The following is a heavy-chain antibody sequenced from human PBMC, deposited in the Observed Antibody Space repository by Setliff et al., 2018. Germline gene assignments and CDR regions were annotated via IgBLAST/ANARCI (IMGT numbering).Heavy chain of an antibody. CDR3: ARLSPYNTGPPFDY. J-gene: IGHJ4*02. D-gene: IGHD2-8*02. V-gene: IGHV4-59*08. CDR1: GGSISPYY. CDR2: ISYTGST. Sequence: SETLSLTCSVSGGSISPYYWIWIRQSPGKGLEWIAYISYTGSTNYNPSLKSRVTISLDTSKNHFSLNLRSVTAADTAVYYCARLSPYNTGPPFDYWGQGTLVTVSS.